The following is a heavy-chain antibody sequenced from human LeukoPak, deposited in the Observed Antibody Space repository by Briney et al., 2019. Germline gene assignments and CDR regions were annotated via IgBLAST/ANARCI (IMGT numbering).Heavy chain of an antibody. CDR1: GFTFSSYA. Sequence: GGSLRLSCAASGFTFSSYAMHWVRQAPGKGLEWVAVISYDGSNKYYADSVKGRFTISRDNSKNTLYLQMNSLRAEDTAVYYCARTIGRFDYWGQGTLVTVSS. D-gene: IGHD1-26*01. CDR3: ARTIGRFDY. CDR2: ISYDGSNK. J-gene: IGHJ4*02. V-gene: IGHV3-30*07.